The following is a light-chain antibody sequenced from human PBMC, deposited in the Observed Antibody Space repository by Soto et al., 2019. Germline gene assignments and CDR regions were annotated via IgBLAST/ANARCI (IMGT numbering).Light chain of an antibody. Sequence: EIVLTQSPGTLSLSPGKRATLSCRASQSVSVHLAWYQQKPGQAPRLLIYDASNRATGIPARFSGSGSGTDFTLTISSLEPEDFAVYHCVQRTTWPWTCGQGSKVEIK. V-gene: IGKV3-11*01. CDR3: VQRTTWPWT. CDR2: DAS. J-gene: IGKJ1*01. CDR1: QSVSVH.